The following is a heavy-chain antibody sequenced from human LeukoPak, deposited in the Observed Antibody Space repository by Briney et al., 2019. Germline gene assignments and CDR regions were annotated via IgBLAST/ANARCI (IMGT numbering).Heavy chain of an antibody. D-gene: IGHD2-8*01. CDR3: AKDSGINGITY. V-gene: IGHV3-9*01. CDR2: IGWNSGRI. J-gene: IGHJ4*02. Sequence: GGSLRLSCAAPEFTFDDYDMHWVRQAPGKGLEWVSGIGWNSGRIGYAASVKGRFTISRDNAKASLYLQMNSLRAEDTALYYCAKDSGINGITYWGQGTLVTVSS. CDR1: EFTFDDYD.